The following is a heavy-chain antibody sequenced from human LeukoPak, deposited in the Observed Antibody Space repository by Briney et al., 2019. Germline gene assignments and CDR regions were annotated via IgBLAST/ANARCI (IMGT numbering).Heavy chain of an antibody. CDR3: VKEKLAYCGGDCFGEYFQD. J-gene: IGHJ1*01. Sequence: PGGSLRLSCAAAGITFESYAMSWVRQAPGKGLEWISVISGSGGRTSYADSVKGRFIISRNNSKNTLHLQMHSLRAEDTAVYYCVKEKLAYCGGDCFGEYFQDWSQGTLVTVSS. D-gene: IGHD2-21*02. CDR1: GITFESYA. CDR2: ISGSGGRT. V-gene: IGHV3-23*01.